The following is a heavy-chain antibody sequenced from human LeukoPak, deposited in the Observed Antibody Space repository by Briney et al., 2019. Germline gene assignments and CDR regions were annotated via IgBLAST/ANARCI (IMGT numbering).Heavy chain of an antibody. V-gene: IGHV3-7*01. D-gene: IGHD2-2*01. CDR3: VRGTSYWYGVDY. CDR1: GFSFSARW. CDR2: IKGDGSKI. J-gene: IGHJ4*02. Sequence: GRSLRLSWGPAGFSFSARWTSWVKLDRGKWRGCLTNIKGDGSKICYVDSVRGRFTMSRDNVKNSLHLQMNSLRVEDTAVYFCVRGTSYWYGVDYWGRGTLVTVSS.